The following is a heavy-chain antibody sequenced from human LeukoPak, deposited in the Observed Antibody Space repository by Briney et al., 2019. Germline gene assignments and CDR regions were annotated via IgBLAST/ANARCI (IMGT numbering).Heavy chain of an antibody. CDR1: GFTFRSYS. Sequence: NTGGSLRLSCAASGFTFRSYSMNWVRQAPGKGLEWVSSISSSSSYIYYADSVKGRFTISRDNAKNSLYLQMNSLRAEDTVVYYGARSHGANPYFDYWGQGALVTVSS. D-gene: IGHD4/OR15-4a*01. CDR3: ARSHGANPYFDY. V-gene: IGHV3-21*01. J-gene: IGHJ4*02. CDR2: ISSSSSYI.